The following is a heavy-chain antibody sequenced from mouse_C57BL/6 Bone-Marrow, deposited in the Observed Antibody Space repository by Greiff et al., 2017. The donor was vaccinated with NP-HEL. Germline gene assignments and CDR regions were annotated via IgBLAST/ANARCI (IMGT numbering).Heavy chain of an antibody. V-gene: IGHV1-64*01. CDR1: GYTFTSYW. J-gene: IGHJ3*01. CDR2: IHPNSGST. Sequence: VQLQQPGAELVKPGASVKLSCKASGYTFTSYWMHWVKQRPGQGLEWIGMIHPNSGSTNYNEKFKSKATLTVDKSSSTAYMQLSSLTSEDSAVYYCAREENDGYYWFAYWGLGTLVTVSA. CDR3: AREENDGYYWFAY. D-gene: IGHD2-3*01.